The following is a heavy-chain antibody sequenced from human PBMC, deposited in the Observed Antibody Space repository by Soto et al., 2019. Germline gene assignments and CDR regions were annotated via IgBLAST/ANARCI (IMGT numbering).Heavy chain of an antibody. CDR3: AKDPHDLRFFEWPGWFDP. Sequence: QVQLVESGGGVVQPWRSLRLSCAASGFTFSSYGMHWVRQAPGKGLEWVAVISDGGSNKYYSDYVKGRFTISRDNSKNTLYLQMNSRRAEDTAVYYCAKDPHDLRFFEWPGWFDPWGQGTLVTVSS. CDR1: GFTFSSYG. D-gene: IGHD3-3*01. J-gene: IGHJ5*02. V-gene: IGHV3-30*18. CDR2: ISDGGSNK.